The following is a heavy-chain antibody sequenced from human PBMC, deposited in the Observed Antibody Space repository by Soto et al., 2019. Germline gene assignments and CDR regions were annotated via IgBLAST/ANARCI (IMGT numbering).Heavy chain of an antibody. J-gene: IGHJ4*02. CDR3: ARRSNQGVYFDY. V-gene: IGHV4-59*01. D-gene: IGHD2-2*01. Sequence: SETLSLTCTVSGGSIGSYYWSWIRQPLGKGLEWIGYIYYSGSTNYNPSLKSRVTISVDKSKNHFSLKLTSVTAADTAVYYCARRSNQGVYFDYWGQGTLVTVSS. CDR1: GGSIGSYY. CDR2: IYYSGST.